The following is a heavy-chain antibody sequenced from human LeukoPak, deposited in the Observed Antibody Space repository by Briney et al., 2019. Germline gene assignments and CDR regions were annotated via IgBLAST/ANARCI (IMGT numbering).Heavy chain of an antibody. V-gene: IGHV3-7*01. Sequence: GGSLRLSCAASGFTFSSYWMSWVRQAPGKGLEWAANIKEDGSEKYYEDSVKGRFTIPRDNAKNSLYLQMNSLRAEDTAVYYCARPAHCSSTSCSAFDYWGQGTLVTVSS. CDR3: ARPAHCSSTSCSAFDY. CDR2: IKEDGSEK. CDR1: GFTFSSYW. J-gene: IGHJ4*02. D-gene: IGHD2-2*01.